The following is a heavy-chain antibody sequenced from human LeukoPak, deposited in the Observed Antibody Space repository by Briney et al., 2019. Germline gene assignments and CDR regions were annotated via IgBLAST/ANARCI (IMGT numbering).Heavy chain of an antibody. J-gene: IGHJ4*02. CDR1: GFTVSNAW. Sequence: TGGSLRLSCAASGFTVSNAWMSWVRQAPGKGLEWVGRIKSKTDGGTTDYAAPVKGRFTISRDDSKNTLYLQMNSLKTEDTAVYYCTTDLYYYDSSGYKFRVDYWGQGTLVTVSS. D-gene: IGHD3-22*01. CDR2: IKSKTDGGTT. CDR3: TTDLYYYDSSGYKFRVDY. V-gene: IGHV3-15*01.